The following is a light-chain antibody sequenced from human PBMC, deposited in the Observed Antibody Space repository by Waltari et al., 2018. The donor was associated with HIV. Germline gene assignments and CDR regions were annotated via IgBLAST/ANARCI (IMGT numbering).Light chain of an antibody. CDR2: WAS. J-gene: IGKJ2*03. CDR3: QQYYSTPYS. V-gene: IGKV4-1*01. Sequence: DIVMTQSPDSLAVSLGERATINCKSSQSVLYSSNNNNYLAWYQQKPGQPPKLLIYWASTREAGFPDRFSGSGSGTDFTLTISSLQAEDVAVYYCQQYYSTPYSFGQGTKLEIK. CDR1: QSVLYSSNNNNY.